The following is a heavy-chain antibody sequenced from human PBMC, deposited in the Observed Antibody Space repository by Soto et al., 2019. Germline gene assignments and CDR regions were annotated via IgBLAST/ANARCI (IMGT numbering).Heavy chain of an antibody. CDR3: ARDRTGTKFCRWFAP. Sequence: SETLSLTCTVSGGSISSGGYYWSWIRQHPGKGLEWIGYIYYSGSTYYNPSLKSRVTISVDTSKNQFSLKLSSVTAADTAVYYCARDRTGTKFCRWFAPWGQGTLVTVSS. D-gene: IGHD1-7*01. V-gene: IGHV4-31*03. CDR2: IYYSGST. CDR1: GGSISSGGYY. J-gene: IGHJ5*02.